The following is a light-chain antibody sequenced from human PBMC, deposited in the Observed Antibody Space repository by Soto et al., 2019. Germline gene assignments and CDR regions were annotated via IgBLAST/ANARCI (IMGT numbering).Light chain of an antibody. J-gene: IGKJ2*01. CDR1: QSVSSN. Sequence: EIVMTPSPTTLSGSPGERATLSCRASQSVSSNLAWYQQKPGQAPRLLIYGASTRATGIPARFSGSGSGTEFTLTISSLQSEDFAVYYCQQYNNWPPRHTFGQGTKLEIK. CDR3: QQYNNWPPRHT. V-gene: IGKV3-15*01. CDR2: GAS.